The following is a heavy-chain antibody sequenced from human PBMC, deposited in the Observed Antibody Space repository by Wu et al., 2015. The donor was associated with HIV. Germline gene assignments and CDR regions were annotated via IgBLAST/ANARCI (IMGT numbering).Heavy chain of an antibody. J-gene: IGHJ2*01. CDR3: VITGTSHGYFDL. D-gene: IGHD1-7*01. CDR2: INPSGGST. V-gene: IGHV1-46*01. Sequence: QVHLVQSGAEVQKPGASVKVSCKASGYTFTSYYMHWVRQAPGQGLEWMGIINPSGGSTSYAQKFQGRVTMTRDTSTSTVYMELSSLRSEDTAVYYCVITGTSHGYFDLWGLAPWSLSPQ. CDR1: GYTFTSYY.